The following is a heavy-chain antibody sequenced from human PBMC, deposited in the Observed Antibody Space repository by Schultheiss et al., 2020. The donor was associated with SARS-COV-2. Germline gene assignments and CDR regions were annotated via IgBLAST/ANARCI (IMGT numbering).Heavy chain of an antibody. Sequence: GGSLRLSCAASGFTFSSYAMSWVRQAPGKGLQWVSVISGSGGSTYYADSVKGRFTISRDNSKNTLYLQVNSLRAEDTAVYYCAKGGYDFWSGYSNDAFDIWGQGTMVTVSS. CDR1: GFTFSSYA. CDR2: ISGSGGST. D-gene: IGHD3-3*01. J-gene: IGHJ3*02. V-gene: IGHV3-23*01. CDR3: AKGGYDFWSGYSNDAFDI.